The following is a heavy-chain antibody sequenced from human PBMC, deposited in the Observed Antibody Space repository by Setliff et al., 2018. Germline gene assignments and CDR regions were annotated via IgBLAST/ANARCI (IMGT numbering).Heavy chain of an antibody. V-gene: IGHV4-34*01. D-gene: IGHD6-13*01. CDR3: ASFAGSSWVDY. CDR2: IYYSGST. J-gene: IGHJ4*02. CDR1: GGSFSGYY. Sequence: PSETLSFTCAVYGGSFSGYYWSWIRQPPGKGLEWIGSIYYSGSTYYNPSLKSRVTISVDTSKNQFSLKLSSVTAADTAVYYCASFAGSSWVDYWGQGTLVTVSS.